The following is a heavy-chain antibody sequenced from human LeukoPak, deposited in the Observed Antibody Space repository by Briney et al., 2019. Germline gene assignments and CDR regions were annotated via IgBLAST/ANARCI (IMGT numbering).Heavy chain of an antibody. CDR2: MSGSGGST. D-gene: IGHD3-22*01. CDR3: AKRGVVIRVILVGFHKEAYYFDS. V-gene: IGHV3-23*01. Sequence: PGGSLRLSCVVSGITLSNYGMSWVRQAPGKRLEWVAGMSGSGGSTNYADSVKGRFTISRDNPRNTLYLQMNSLRAEDTAVYFCAKRGVVIRVILVGFHKEAYYFDSWGQGALVTVSS. CDR1: GITLSNYG. J-gene: IGHJ4*02.